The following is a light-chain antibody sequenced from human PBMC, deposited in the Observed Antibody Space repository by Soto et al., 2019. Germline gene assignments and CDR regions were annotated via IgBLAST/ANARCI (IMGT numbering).Light chain of an antibody. V-gene: IGLV2-14*01. J-gene: IGLJ1*01. Sequence: QSALTQPASVSGSPGQSITISCTGTSSDVGGYNYVSWYQQHPGKAPKLMIYDVSNRPSGVSNRFSGSKSGNTASLTISGLQAEDEADYYCSSYTSSSTLDFGTGTKLTVL. CDR3: SSYTSSSTLD. CDR1: SSDVGGYNY. CDR2: DVS.